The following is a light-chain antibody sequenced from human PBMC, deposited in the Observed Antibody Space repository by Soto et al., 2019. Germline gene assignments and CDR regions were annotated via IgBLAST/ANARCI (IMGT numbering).Light chain of an antibody. Sequence: DVQMTQSPSSLSASVGDRVTITCRASQSINNWLAWYQQKPGKAPTFLIYDASTLETGVPSRFSGSASGTEFTLTISGLQPEDVASYYCQQYDTYPLTFGGGTRVELK. CDR3: QQYDTYPLT. V-gene: IGKV1-5*01. CDR2: DAS. J-gene: IGKJ4*01. CDR1: QSINNW.